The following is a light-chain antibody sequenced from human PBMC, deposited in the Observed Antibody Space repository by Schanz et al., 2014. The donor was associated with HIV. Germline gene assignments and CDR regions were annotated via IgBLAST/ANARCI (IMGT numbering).Light chain of an antibody. CDR1: HSVSSNY. CDR3: QQYGSSPRT. J-gene: IGKJ2*01. CDR2: GAS. Sequence: EIVLTQSPGTLSLPPGQRATLSCRASHSVSSNYLAWYQQKPGQAPRLLISGASSRATGIPDRFSGSGSGTEFTLTISSLQSEDFAVYYCQQYGSSPRTFGQGTKLEIK. V-gene: IGKV3-20*01.